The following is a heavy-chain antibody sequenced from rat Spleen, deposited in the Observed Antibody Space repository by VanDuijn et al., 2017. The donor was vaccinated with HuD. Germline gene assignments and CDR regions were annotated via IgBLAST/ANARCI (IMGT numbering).Heavy chain of an antibody. Sequence: EVQLVASGGGLVQPGRSLKVSCAASGFTFSDFGMAWVRQAPTKGLEWVATISYGDSSGHSSTYYRDSVKGPFTISSDNAKSTLSLQMDSLRSEDTATYYCARRHYGYTDYFDYWGQGVMVTVSS. J-gene: IGHJ2*01. V-gene: IGHV5-29*01. CDR1: GFTFSDFG. CDR2: ISYGDSSGHSST. D-gene: IGHD1-9*01. CDR3: ARRHYGYTDYFDY.